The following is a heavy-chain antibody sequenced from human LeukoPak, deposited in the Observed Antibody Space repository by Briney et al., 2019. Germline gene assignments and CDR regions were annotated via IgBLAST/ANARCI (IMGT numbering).Heavy chain of an antibody. CDR2: INHSGST. Sequence: PSETLSLTCAVYGGSFSGYYWSWIRQPPGKGLEWIGEINHSGSTNYNPSLKSRVTISVDTSKNQFSLRLSSVTAADTAVFYCARGVSYGGKGPLDYWGQGTLVTVSS. CDR3: ARGVSYGGKGPLDY. V-gene: IGHV4-34*01. CDR1: GGSFSGYY. J-gene: IGHJ4*02. D-gene: IGHD4-23*01.